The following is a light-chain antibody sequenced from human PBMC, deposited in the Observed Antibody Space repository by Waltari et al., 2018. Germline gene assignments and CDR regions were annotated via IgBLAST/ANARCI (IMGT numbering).Light chain of an antibody. J-gene: IGLJ2*01. CDR3: SSRDSSASHVL. CDR1: SLRTSY. CDR2: GKN. Sequence: SSELTQDPAVSVALGQKVTITCQGASLRTSYASWYQQKSGQAPILVLFGKNKRPSGIPDRFSGYNSETTTSLTITGAQAEDEADYYCSSRDSSASHVLFAGGTKLTVL. V-gene: IGLV3-19*01.